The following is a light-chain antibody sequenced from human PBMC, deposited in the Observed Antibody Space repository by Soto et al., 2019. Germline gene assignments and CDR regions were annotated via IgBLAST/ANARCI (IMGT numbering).Light chain of an antibody. J-gene: IGLJ1*01. V-gene: IGLV1-51*01. CDR3: GTWDSSLTSSFYV. CDR1: STNIGNNF. CDR2: DNS. Sequence: QSVLTQPPSVSAAPGQKVTISCSGSSTNIGNNFVSWYQQLPGSAPRLLIYDNSNRPLGIPDRFSGSKSGTSATLDITGLQTGDEADYYCGTWDSSLTSSFYVLGTGTKFTVL.